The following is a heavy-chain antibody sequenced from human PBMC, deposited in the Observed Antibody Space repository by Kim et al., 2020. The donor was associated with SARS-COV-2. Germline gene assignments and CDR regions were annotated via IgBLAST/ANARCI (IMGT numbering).Heavy chain of an antibody. V-gene: IGHV3-66*01. D-gene: IGHD1-26*01. CDR1: GFTVSNNY. CDR2: IYSGGGT. Sequence: GGSLRLSCAASGFTVSNNYMNWVRQAPGKGLECVSVIYSGGGTYYADSVKGRFTISRDSSKNTVFLQMNSLRVGDTAVYYCATRVGTNAGWGQGALVTVSS. CDR3: ATRVGTNAG. J-gene: IGHJ4*02.